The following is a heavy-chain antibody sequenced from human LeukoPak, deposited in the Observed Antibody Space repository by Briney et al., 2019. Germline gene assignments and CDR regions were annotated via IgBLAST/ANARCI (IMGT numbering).Heavy chain of an antibody. D-gene: IGHD3-16*01. CDR3: AKDPVTSHLYYFDY. V-gene: IGHV3-66*03. J-gene: IGHJ4*02. Sequence: GGSLRLSCTVSGFTVSSNSMSWVRQAPGKGLEWVSFIYSDNTHYSDSVKGRFTISRDNSKNTLYLQMNSLRAEDTAVYYCAKDPVTSHLYYFDYWGQGTLVTVSS. CDR1: GFTVSSNS. CDR2: IYSDNT.